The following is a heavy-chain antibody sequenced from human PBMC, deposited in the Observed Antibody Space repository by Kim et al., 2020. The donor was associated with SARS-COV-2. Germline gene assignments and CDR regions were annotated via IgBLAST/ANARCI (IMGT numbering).Heavy chain of an antibody. D-gene: IGHD2-2*01. J-gene: IGHJ4*02. V-gene: IGHV3-21*04. CDR3: ARGRGYCSSTSCPAHFDY. CDR1: GFTFSSYS. CDR2: ISSSSSYI. Sequence: GGSLRLSCAASGFTFSSYSMNWVRQAPGKGLEWVSSISSSSSYIYYADSVKGRFTISRDNAKNSLYLQMNSLRAEDTAVYYCARGRGYCSSTSCPAHFDYWGQGTLVTVSS.